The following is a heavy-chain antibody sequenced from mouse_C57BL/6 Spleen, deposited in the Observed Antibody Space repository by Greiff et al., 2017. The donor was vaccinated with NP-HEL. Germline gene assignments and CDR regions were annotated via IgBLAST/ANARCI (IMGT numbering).Heavy chain of an antibody. Sequence: QVQLQQSGPGLVAPSQSLSITCTVSGFSLTSYGVHWVRQPPGKGLEWLVVIWSDGSTTYNSALKSRLSISKDNSKSQVFLKMNSLQTDDTAMYYCARHGNYYDYDAWFAYWGQGTLVTVSA. CDR2: IWSDGST. V-gene: IGHV2-6-1*01. J-gene: IGHJ3*01. CDR1: GFSLTSYG. CDR3: ARHGNYYDYDAWFAY. D-gene: IGHD2-4*01.